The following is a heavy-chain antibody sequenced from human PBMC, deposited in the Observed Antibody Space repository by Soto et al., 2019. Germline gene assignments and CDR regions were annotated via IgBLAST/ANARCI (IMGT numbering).Heavy chain of an antibody. CDR1: GGSISSYY. CDR2: IYYSGST. V-gene: IGHV4-59*01. D-gene: IGHD3-10*01. Sequence: PSETLSLTCTVSGGSISSYYWSWIRQPPGKGLEWIGYIYYSGSTNYNPSLKSRVTISVDTSKNQFSLKLSSVTAADTAVYYCGREVLLWFGESTNWFDPWGQGTLVTVSS. CDR3: GREVLLWFGESTNWFDP. J-gene: IGHJ5*02.